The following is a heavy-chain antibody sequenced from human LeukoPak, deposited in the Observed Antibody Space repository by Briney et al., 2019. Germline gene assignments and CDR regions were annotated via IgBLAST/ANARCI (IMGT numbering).Heavy chain of an antibody. Sequence: GGSLRLSCAASGLTFSSYAMNWVRQAPGKGLEWVSAISGSGGNTYYADSVKGRFTISRDNSKNTLYLQMNSLRAEDTAVYYCAELGITMIGGVWGKGTTVTISP. D-gene: IGHD3-10*02. CDR1: GLTFSSYA. CDR3: AELGITMIGGV. CDR2: ISGSGGNT. V-gene: IGHV3-23*01. J-gene: IGHJ6*04.